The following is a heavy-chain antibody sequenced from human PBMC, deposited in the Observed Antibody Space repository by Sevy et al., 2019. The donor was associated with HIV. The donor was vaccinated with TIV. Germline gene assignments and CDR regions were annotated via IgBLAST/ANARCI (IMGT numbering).Heavy chain of an antibody. D-gene: IGHD2-8*01. V-gene: IGHV1-46*03. CDR1: GYTFTSYY. Sequence: ASVKVSCKASGYTFTSYYMYWVRQAPGQGLEWMGIINPSGGSTSYAQKFQGRVTMTRDTSTSTVYMELSSLRSEDTAVYYCARDLGPSVLTGHLYYYGMDVWGQGTTVTVSS. CDR3: ARDLGPSVLTGHLYYYGMDV. J-gene: IGHJ6*02. CDR2: INPSGGST.